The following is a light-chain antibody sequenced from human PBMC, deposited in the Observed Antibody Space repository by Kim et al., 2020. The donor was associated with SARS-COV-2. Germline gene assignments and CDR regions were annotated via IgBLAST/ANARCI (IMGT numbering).Light chain of an antibody. CDR1: HDISSY. J-gene: IGKJ2*01. CDR2: DAS. Sequence: DIQMTQSPSSLSASIGDRVTITCQASHDISSYLNWYQQKPGKAPKLLIYDASNLETGVPSRFSGSGSGTDFTFTISSPQPEDIATYYCQQYDNLPYTFGQGTKLEI. CDR3: QQYDNLPYT. V-gene: IGKV1-33*01.